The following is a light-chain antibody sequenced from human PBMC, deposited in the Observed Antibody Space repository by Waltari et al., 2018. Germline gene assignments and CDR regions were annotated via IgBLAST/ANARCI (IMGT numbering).Light chain of an antibody. Sequence: IMLTQSPGTLSLSTGERATLSCRASQIISRYLAWYPQKPGQAPRLLIYGASTRATGIPDRFSGSGSGTDFSLTISGLEPEDSAVYYCQHHFRLPATFGQGTKVEIK. V-gene: IGKV3-20*01. CDR1: QIISRY. CDR2: GAS. CDR3: QHHFRLPAT. J-gene: IGKJ1*01.